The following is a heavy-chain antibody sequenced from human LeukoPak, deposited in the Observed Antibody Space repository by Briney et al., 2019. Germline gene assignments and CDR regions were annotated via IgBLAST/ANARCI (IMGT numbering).Heavy chain of an antibody. CDR3: TRWDDEASGWYSDY. Sequence: PGGSLRLSCAASGFTFSGSAMHWVRQASGKGLEWVGRIRSKANSYATAYAASVKGRFTISRDDSKNTAYLQMNSLKTEDTAVYYCTRWDDEASGWYSDYWGQGTLVTVSS. D-gene: IGHD6-19*01. V-gene: IGHV3-73*01. CDR2: IRSKANSYAT. CDR1: GFTFSGSA. J-gene: IGHJ4*02.